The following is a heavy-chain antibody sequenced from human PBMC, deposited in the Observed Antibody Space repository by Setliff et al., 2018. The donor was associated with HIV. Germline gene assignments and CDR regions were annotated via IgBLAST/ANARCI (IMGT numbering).Heavy chain of an antibody. CDR2: IYYSGST. CDR1: GGSISSNY. Sequence: SETLSLTCTVSGGSISSNYWSWMRQPPGKGLEWIGHIYYSGSTNYNPSLKSRVTISVDTSRNQFSLNLSSVTAADTAVYFFARLRITMIMMLNYFDYWGQGTLVTVSS. CDR3: ARLRITMIMMLNYFDY. V-gene: IGHV4-59*03. D-gene: IGHD3-22*01. J-gene: IGHJ4*02.